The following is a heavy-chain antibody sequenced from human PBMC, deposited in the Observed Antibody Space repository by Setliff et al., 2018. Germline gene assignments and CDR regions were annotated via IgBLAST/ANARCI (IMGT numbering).Heavy chain of an antibody. CDR2: IRYDGSNK. Sequence: PGGSLRLSCAASGFTFSSYGMHWVRQAPGKGLEWVAFIRYDGSNKYYADSVKGRFTISRDNSKNTLYLQMSSLRSEDTAVYYCARGPKFDGEAFDIWGQGTMVTVSS. CDR1: GFTFSSYG. D-gene: IGHD3-10*01. CDR3: ARGPKFDGEAFDI. V-gene: IGHV3-30*02. J-gene: IGHJ3*02.